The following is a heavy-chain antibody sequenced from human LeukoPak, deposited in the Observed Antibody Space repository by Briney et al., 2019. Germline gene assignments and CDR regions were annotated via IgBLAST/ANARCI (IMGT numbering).Heavy chain of an antibody. CDR1: GGSISSYY. CDR3: ARESAVRGGPPCYYYYYYGMDV. V-gene: IGHV4-4*07. Sequence: PSETLSLTCTVSGGSISSYYWSWIRQPAGKGLEWIGRIYTSGSTNYNPSLKSRVTMSVDTSKNQFSLKLSSVTAADTAVYYCARESAVRGGPPCYYYYYYGMDVWGQGTTVTVSS. D-gene: IGHD3-10*01. CDR2: IYTSGST. J-gene: IGHJ6*02.